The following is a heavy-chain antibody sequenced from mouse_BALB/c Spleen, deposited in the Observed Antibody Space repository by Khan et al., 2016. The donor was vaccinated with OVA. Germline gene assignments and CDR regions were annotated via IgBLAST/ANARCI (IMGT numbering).Heavy chain of an antibody. J-gene: IGHJ3*01. CDR2: IWAGGST. D-gene: IGHD1-1*01. Sequence: QVQLKQSGPGLVAPSQTLSITCTVSGFSVTNYGVHWVRQPPGKGLEWLGVIWAGGSTNRNSDPMSRLSISKDDSKSQVFLTMNSLQTDDTAIYYCARAFYYGAWFAYWGQGTLVTVSA. CDR3: ARAFYYGAWFAY. CDR1: GFSVTNYG. V-gene: IGHV2-9*02.